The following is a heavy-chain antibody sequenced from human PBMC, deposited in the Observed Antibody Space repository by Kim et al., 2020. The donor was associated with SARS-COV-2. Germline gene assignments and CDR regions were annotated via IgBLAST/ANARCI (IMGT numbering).Heavy chain of an antibody. CDR2: IYYSGTT. CDR3: AKGFDY. V-gene: IGHV4-59*08. Sequence: IYYSGTTNYNPALKRRVTISVDTSKNQFSLKLSSVTAADTVVYYCAKGFDYWGQGILVTVSS. J-gene: IGHJ4*02.